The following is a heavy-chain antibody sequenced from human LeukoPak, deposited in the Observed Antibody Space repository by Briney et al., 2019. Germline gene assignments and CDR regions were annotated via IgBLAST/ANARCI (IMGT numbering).Heavy chain of an antibody. D-gene: IGHD2-21*02. CDR2: VYYSGST. CDR1: GGSISSYY. J-gene: IGHJ3*02. V-gene: IGHV4-59*12. Sequence: SETLSLTCTVSGGSISSYYWSWIRQPPGKGLECIGHVYYSGSTDYNPSLKSRLTMSVDSSMNQFSLKLSSVTAADTAVYYCARGAAYCGGDCYSDAFDIWGQGTMVTVSS. CDR3: ARGAAYCGGDCYSDAFDI.